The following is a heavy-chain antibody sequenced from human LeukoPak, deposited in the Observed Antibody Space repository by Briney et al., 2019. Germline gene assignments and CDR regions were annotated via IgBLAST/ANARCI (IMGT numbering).Heavy chain of an antibody. D-gene: IGHD1-7*01. CDR1: GGSLSGYY. V-gene: IGHV4-34*01. CDR2: INHSGST. CDR3: ARAQLELRYYYYYMDV. Sequence: PSETLSLTCAVYGGSLSGYYWSWLRQPPGKGLEWIGEINHSGSTNYNPSLKSRVTISVDTSKNQFSLKLSSVTAADTAVYYCARAQLELRYYYYYMDVWGKGTTVTVSS. J-gene: IGHJ6*03.